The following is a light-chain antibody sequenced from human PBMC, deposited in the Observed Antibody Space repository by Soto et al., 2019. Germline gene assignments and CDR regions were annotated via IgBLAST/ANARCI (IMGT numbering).Light chain of an antibody. J-gene: IGLJ3*02. CDR3: QTWGTYTQRM. CDR1: SGHSSYV. Sequence: QPVLTQSPSASASLGASVKLTCTLSSGHSSYVIAWHQQQPEKGPRFLMKVNSDGSHNKGDGIPDRFSGSSSGAERYLTISSLQSEDVADYYCQTWGTYTQRMFGGGTKLTVL. V-gene: IGLV4-69*01. CDR2: VNSDGSH.